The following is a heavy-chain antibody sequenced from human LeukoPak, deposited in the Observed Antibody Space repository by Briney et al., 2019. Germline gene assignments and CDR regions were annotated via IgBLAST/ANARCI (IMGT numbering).Heavy chain of an antibody. CDR1: GFTFSSYA. J-gene: IGHJ1*01. Sequence: GGSMRLSCAASGFTFSSYAMSWVRQAPGKGLEWVSAISGSGGSTYYADSVKGRFTISRDNSKNTLYLQMNSLKTEDTAVYYCTTIVVRYFQHWGQGTLVTVSS. CDR3: TTIVVRYFQH. D-gene: IGHD2-15*01. V-gene: IGHV3-23*01. CDR2: ISGSGGST.